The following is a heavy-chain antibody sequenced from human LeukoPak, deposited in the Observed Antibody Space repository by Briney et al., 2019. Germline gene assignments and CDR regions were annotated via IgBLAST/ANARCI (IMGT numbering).Heavy chain of an antibody. V-gene: IGHV3-30*18. CDR1: GFTFSSYG. CDR3: AKDRHLRGSGSRYYFDY. D-gene: IGHD1-26*01. CDR2: ISYDGSNK. Sequence: GRSLRLSCAASGFTFSSYGMHWVRQAPGKGLEWVAVISYDGSNKYYADSVKGRFTISRDNSKNTLYLQMNSPRAEDTAVYYCAKDRHLRGSGSRYYFDYWGQGTLVTVSS. J-gene: IGHJ4*02.